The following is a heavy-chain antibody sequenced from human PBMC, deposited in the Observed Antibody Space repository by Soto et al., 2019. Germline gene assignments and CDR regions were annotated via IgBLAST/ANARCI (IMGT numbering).Heavy chain of an antibody. CDR3: ARHRRSPAFDY. Sequence: QLQLQESGPGLVKPSETLSLTCTVSGGSISSSSYYWGWIRQPPGKGLEWIGSIYYSGSTYYNPSLKSRVPXSXXTPKNQSSLKLSSVTAADPAVYYCARHRRSPAFDYWGQGTLVTVSS. J-gene: IGHJ4*02. V-gene: IGHV4-39*01. D-gene: IGHD6-13*01. CDR1: GGSISSSSYY. CDR2: IYYSGST.